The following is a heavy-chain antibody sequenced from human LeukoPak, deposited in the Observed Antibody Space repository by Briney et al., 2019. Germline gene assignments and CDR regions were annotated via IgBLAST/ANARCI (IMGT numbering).Heavy chain of an antibody. CDR2: ISYDGSNK. CDR3: ARGEYYDSSGYYH. V-gene: IGHV3-30*01. J-gene: IGHJ5*02. Sequence: GGSLRLSCAASGFTFSSYAMHWVRQAPGKGLEWVAVISYDGSNKYYVDSVKGRFTISRDNSKNTLYLQTNSLRAEDTAVYYCARGEYYDSSGYYHWGQGTLVTVSS. D-gene: IGHD3-22*01. CDR1: GFTFSSYA.